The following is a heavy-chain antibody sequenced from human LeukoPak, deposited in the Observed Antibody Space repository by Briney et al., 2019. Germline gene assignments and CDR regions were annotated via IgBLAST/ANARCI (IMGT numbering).Heavy chain of an antibody. CDR1: GFTFSSYE. D-gene: IGHD3-10*01. Sequence: GGSLRLSCAASGFTFSSYEMNWVRQAPGKGLEWVSYISSSGSTIYYADSVKGRFTISRDNAKNSLYLQMNSLRAEDTAVYYCASGITMVRGEGRCYYYYMDVWGKGTTVTISS. CDR3: ASGITMVRGEGRCYYYYMDV. J-gene: IGHJ6*03. CDR2: ISSSGSTI. V-gene: IGHV3-48*03.